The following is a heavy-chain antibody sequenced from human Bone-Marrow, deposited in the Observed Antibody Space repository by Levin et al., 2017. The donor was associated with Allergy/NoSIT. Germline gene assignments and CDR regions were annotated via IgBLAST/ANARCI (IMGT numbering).Heavy chain of an antibody. CDR3: AKLVVIIYGDYRYY. Sequence: GGSLRLSCAASGVTFRNHVMTWVRQAPGRGLEWVSSINSGGDGTYYADSVKGRFTVSRDTSKNTVYLQMHRLRPEATAVYYCAKLVVIIYGDYRYYWGQGTLVTVST. CDR2: INSGGDGT. V-gene: IGHV3-23*01. CDR1: GVTFRNHV. D-gene: IGHD4-17*01. J-gene: IGHJ4*02.